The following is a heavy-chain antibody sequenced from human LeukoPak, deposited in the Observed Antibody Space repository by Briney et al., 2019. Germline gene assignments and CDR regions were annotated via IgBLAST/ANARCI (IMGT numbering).Heavy chain of an antibody. CDR3: ARDLGYGGNSGDY. D-gene: IGHD4-23*01. V-gene: IGHV1-69*13. Sequence: SVKVSCKASGGTFSSYAISWVRQAPGQGLEWMGGIIPIFGTANYAQKFQCIVTITADESTSTAYMELSSLRSEDTAVYYCARDLGYGGNSGDYWGQGTLVTVSS. CDR2: IIPIFGTA. CDR1: GGTFSSYA. J-gene: IGHJ4*02.